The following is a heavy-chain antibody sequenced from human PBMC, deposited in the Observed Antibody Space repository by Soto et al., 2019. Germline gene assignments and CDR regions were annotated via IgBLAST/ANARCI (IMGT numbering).Heavy chain of an antibody. CDR1: GYTFTSYA. D-gene: IGHD3-10*01. CDR3: ARGGGLWFGDLSIDY. J-gene: IGHJ4*02. CDR2: INAGNGNT. V-gene: IGHV1-3*01. Sequence: QVQLVQSGAEVKKPGASVKVSCKASGYTFTSYAMHWVRQAPGQRLEWMGWINAGNGNTKYSQKFQGRVTITRDTSGSPAYMGLSRLRSEDTAVYYCARGGGLWFGDLSIDYWGQGTLVTVSS.